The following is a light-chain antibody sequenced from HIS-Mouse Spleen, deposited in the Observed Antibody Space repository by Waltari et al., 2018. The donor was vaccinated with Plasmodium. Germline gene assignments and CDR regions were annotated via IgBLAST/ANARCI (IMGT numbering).Light chain of an antibody. CDR3: QSADSSGTYRV. V-gene: IGLV3-25*03. CDR1: ALPKQY. J-gene: IGLJ2*01. CDR2: KDS. Sequence: SYELTQPPSVSVSPGQTARITCSGDALPKQYAHRYQQKPGQAPVLVIYKDSERPSGIPERFSGSSSGTTVTLTISGVQAEDEADYYCQSADSSGTYRVFGGGTKLTVL.